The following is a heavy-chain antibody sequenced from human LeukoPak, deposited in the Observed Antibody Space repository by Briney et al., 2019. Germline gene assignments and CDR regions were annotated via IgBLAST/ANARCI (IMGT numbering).Heavy chain of an antibody. CDR1: GYTFTSYC. CDR3: ARERGITGTTSDY. V-gene: IGHV1-18*01. Sequence: ASVKVSCKASGYTFTSYCSSWVRQAPGQGREWMGGISAYNGNTNYAQKLQGRVTMTTDTSTSTVYMELRSLRSDDTAVYYCARERGITGTTSDYWGQGTLVTVSS. CDR2: ISAYNGNT. D-gene: IGHD1-7*01. J-gene: IGHJ4*02.